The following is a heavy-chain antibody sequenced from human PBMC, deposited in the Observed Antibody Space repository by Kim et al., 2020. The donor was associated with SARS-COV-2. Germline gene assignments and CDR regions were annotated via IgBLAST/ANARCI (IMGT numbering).Heavy chain of an antibody. Sequence: GGSLRLSCAASGFTFDDYAMHWVRQAPGKGLEWVSLISGAGGSKYYADSVKGRFTISRDNSKNSLYLQMNSLRTEDTALYYCAKDGNGLYYYGSGTDYWGPGTLFTLSP. CDR2: ISGAGGSK. CDR3: AKDGNGLYYYGSGTDY. J-gene: IGHJ4*02. D-gene: IGHD3-10*01. V-gene: IGHV3-43*02. CDR1: GFTFDDYA.